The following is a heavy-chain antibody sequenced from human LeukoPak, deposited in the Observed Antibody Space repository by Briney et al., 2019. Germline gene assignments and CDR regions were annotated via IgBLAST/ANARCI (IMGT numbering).Heavy chain of an antibody. D-gene: IGHD5-12*01. Sequence: GGSLRLSCAASGFTFSGSTMHWVRQASGKGLEWVGRIKSKGNTYATAYAASVKGRFTISRDDSKNTAYLQMNNLKTEDTAMYYGTRVGPTTADYWGQGTLVIVSS. V-gene: IGHV3-73*01. J-gene: IGHJ4*02. CDR2: IKSKGNTYAT. CDR3: TRVGPTTADY. CDR1: GFTFSGST.